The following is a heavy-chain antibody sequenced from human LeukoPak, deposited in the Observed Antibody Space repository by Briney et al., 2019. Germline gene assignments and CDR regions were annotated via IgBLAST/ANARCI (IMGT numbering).Heavy chain of an antibody. CDR1: GYTFTGYY. V-gene: IGHV1-2*02. D-gene: IGHD2-2*01. Sequence: ASVKVSCKASGYTFTGYYMHWVRQAPGQGLEWMGWINPNSGGTNYAQKFQGRVTMTRDTSISTAYMELSRLRSDDTAVHDCARVGGEGIVVVPAATGSSDYWGQGTLVTVSS. CDR2: INPNSGGT. CDR3: ARVGGEGIVVVPAATGSSDY. J-gene: IGHJ4*02.